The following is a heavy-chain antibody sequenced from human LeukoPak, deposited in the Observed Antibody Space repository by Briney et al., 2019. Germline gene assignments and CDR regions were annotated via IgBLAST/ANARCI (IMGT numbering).Heavy chain of an antibody. J-gene: IGHJ4*02. Sequence: SETLSLTCTVSGGSVSSGSYYWSWIRQPPGKGLEWIGYIYYSGSTNYNPSLKSRVTISVDTSKNQFSLKLSSVTAADTAVHYCARGSIAVAGTFDYWGQGTLVTVSS. V-gene: IGHV4-61*01. CDR2: IYYSGST. CDR1: GGSVSSGSYY. CDR3: ARGSIAVAGTFDY. D-gene: IGHD6-19*01.